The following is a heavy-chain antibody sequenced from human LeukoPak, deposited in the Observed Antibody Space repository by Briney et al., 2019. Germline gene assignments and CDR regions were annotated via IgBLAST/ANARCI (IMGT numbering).Heavy chain of an antibody. Sequence: ASVKVSCKASGYTFTSYGISWVRQAPGQGLEWMGWISAYNGNTNYAQKLQGRVTMTTDTSPSTAYTELRSLRSDDTAVYYCARERGLQLELAAWGQGTLVTVSS. CDR2: ISAYNGNT. J-gene: IGHJ5*02. V-gene: IGHV1-18*01. CDR3: ARERGLQLELAA. CDR1: GYTFTSYG. D-gene: IGHD1-1*01.